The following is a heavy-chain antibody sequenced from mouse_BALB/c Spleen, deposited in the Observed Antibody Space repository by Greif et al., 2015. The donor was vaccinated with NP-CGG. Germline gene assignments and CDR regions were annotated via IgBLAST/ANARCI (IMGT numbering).Heavy chain of an antibody. D-gene: IGHD2-2*01. V-gene: IGHV1-4*01. Sequence: VMLVESGAELARPGASVKMSCKASGYTFTSYTMHWVKQRPGQGLEWIGYINPSSGYTNYNQKFKDKATLTADKSSSTAYMQLSSLTSEDSAVYFCARSGGLRREMDYWGQGTSVTVSS. CDR3: ARSGGLRREMDY. J-gene: IGHJ4*01. CDR1: GYTFTSYT. CDR2: INPSSGYT.